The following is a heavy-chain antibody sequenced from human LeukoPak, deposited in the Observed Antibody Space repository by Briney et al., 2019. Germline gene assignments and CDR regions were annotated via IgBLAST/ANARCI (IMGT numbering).Heavy chain of an antibody. D-gene: IGHD3-3*01. V-gene: IGHV1-2*02. CDR3: ARAPDFWSGYYTGRAFDI. CDR1: RYTFTGYY. CDR2: INPNSGGT. J-gene: IGHJ3*02. Sequence: ASVKVSCKASRYTFTGYYMHWVRQAPGQGLEWVGWINPNSGGTNYAQKFQGRVTMTRDTSISTAYMELSRLRSDDTAVYYCARAPDFWSGYYTGRAFDIWGQGTMVTVSS.